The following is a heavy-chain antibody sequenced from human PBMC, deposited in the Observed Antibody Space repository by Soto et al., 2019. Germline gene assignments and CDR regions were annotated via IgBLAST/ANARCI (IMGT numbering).Heavy chain of an antibody. CDR2: ISGSGGST. J-gene: IGHJ4*02. D-gene: IGHD3-3*01. V-gene: IGHV3-23*01. CDR3: ARSPQYGRITIFGVVTPPYYFDY. CDR1: GFTFSSYA. Sequence: EVQLLESGGGLVQPGGSLRLSCAASGFTFSSYAMSWVRQAPGKGLEWVSAISGSGGSTYYADSVKGRFTISRDNSKNTLYLQMNSLRAGDTAVYYCARSPQYGRITIFGVVTPPYYFDYWGQGTLVTVSS.